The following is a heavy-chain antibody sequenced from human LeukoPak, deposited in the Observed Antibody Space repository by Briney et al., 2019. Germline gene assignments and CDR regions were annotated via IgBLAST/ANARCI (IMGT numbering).Heavy chain of an antibody. CDR2: ISYDGSNK. J-gene: IGHJ4*02. CDR3: ARDFWMGY. Sequence: PGGSLRLSCVASGFTFSSYWMHWVRQAPGKGLEWVAVISYDGSNKYYADSVKGRFTISRDNSKNTLYLQMNSLRAEDTAVYYCARDFWMGYWGQGTLVTVSS. D-gene: IGHD3-3*01. CDR1: GFTFSSYW. V-gene: IGHV3-30*03.